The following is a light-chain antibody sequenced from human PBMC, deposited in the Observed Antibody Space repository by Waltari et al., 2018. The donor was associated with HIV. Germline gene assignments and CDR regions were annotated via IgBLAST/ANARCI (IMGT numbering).Light chain of an antibody. CDR1: RLRSYY. J-gene: IGLJ2*01. Sequence: SSNLTQDASVSVALGQTVRITCQGDRLRSYYASWYQQKPGQAPVVVFFGRNNRPSGIPDRFSGASSGNTASLTITGAQAEDEADYYCHSRDSSGYHVVFGGGTKVTVL. CDR2: GRN. V-gene: IGLV3-19*01. CDR3: HSRDSSGYHVV.